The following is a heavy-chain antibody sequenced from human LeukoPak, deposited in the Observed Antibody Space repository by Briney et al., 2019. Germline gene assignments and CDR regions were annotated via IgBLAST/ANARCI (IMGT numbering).Heavy chain of an antibody. CDR2: IYYSGST. CDR3: ARQALWFDP. Sequence: PSETLSLTCTVSGGSLSSIRYYWGWIRQPPGKGLEWGGRIYYSGSTYYNPSLTSRVTISLDTSKNQFSLKLSAVTAADTAVYYCARQALWFDPWGQGTLVTVSS. J-gene: IGHJ5*02. CDR1: GGSLSSIRYY. V-gene: IGHV4-39*01.